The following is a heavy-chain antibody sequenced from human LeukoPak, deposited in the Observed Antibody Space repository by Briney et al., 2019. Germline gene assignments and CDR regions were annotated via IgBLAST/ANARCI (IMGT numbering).Heavy chain of an antibody. CDR2: IYHTGST. CDR3: ARRTVGVSLGYFQY. Sequence: SETLSLTCVVYGGSFSGYYWSWIRQPPGKGLEWIEEIYHTGSTNYNPSLKSRVTISVDKSKNQFSLKLSPVTAADTAAYYCARRTVGVSLGYFQYWGQGTLVSVSS. D-gene: IGHD1-26*01. V-gene: IGHV4-34*01. J-gene: IGHJ1*01. CDR1: GGSFSGYY.